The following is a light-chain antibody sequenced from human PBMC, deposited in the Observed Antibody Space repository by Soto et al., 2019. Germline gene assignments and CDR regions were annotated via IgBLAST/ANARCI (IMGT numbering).Light chain of an antibody. J-gene: IGKJ4*01. CDR1: QSVSSSN. CDR3: QQYGNARLT. V-gene: IGKV3-20*01. CDR2: GAS. Sequence: IVLAHSPGTLSLSPGEIATLSCGSSQSVSSSNLAWYQQKPGQAPRLLIYGASSRATGIPDRFSGSGSGTDFPLTISRLEPEDFEVYYCQQYGNARLTFGGGTKVDIK.